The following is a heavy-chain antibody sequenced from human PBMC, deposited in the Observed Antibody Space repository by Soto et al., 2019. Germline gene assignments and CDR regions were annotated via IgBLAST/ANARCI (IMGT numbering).Heavy chain of an antibody. CDR1: GGSASSGYYY. CDR2: IYYSGST. V-gene: IGHV4-61*01. CDR3: ARIVQKDGGLLSNYYYGMDV. J-gene: IGHJ6*02. D-gene: IGHD3-10*01. Sequence: PSETLSLTCTVSGGSASSGYYYWSWIRQPPGKGLEWIAYIYYSGSTNYNPSLKSRVTISVDTSRNQFSLKLSSVTAADTAVYYCARIVQKDGGLLSNYYYGMDVWGQGTTVTVSS.